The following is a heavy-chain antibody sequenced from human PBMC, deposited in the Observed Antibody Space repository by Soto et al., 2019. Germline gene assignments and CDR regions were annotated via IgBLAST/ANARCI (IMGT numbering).Heavy chain of an antibody. CDR1: GFSLSTSGWG. V-gene: IGHV2-5*02. J-gene: IGHJ3*02. D-gene: IGHD1-1*01. CDR2: IYWDDDK. Sequence: QSTLKESGPTLVKPTQTLTLTCTFSGFSLSTSGWGVGWIRQPPGKALEWLALIYWDDDKRYSTSLKSRLTITKDTSKNQVVLATTNMDPVDTATYYCGHSSSRNGNKRSFDIWGQGSMVTVSS. CDR3: GHSSSRNGNKRSFDI.